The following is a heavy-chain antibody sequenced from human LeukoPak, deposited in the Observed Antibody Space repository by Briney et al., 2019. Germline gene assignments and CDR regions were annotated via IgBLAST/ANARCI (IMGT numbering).Heavy chain of an antibody. Sequence: ASVKVSXKTSGYIFNNYGVSWVRQAPGQGLEWLGCIITYNGHTDYVDKLQGRVTVTTDTSTSTVYMELRSLTFDDTAVYYCARGSGEFDYWGQGTLVTVSS. CDR3: ARGSGEFDY. D-gene: IGHD2-21*01. CDR2: IITYNGHT. V-gene: IGHV1-18*01. CDR1: GYIFNNYG. J-gene: IGHJ4*02.